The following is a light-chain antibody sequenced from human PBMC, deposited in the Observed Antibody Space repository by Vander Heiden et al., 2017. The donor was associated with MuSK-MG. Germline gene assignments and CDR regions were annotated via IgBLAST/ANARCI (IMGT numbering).Light chain of an antibody. V-gene: IGKV3-15*01. CDR2: GAS. J-gene: IGKJ2*01. Sequence: IVMTQSPATLSVSPGERATLSCSASQSVSSNLAWYQQKPGQAPRLLIYGASTRATGIPARFSGSGSGTEFTPTISSLQSEDFAVYYCQQYNNWPPYTFGHGTKLEIK. CDR3: QQYNNWPPYT. CDR1: QSVSSN.